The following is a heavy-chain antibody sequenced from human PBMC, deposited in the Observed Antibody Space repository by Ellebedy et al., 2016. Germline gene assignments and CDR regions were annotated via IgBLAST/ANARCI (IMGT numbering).Heavy chain of an antibody. D-gene: IGHD1-26*01. V-gene: IGHV3-7*03. Sequence: GESLKISCAASGFTFSRSWMSWVRQPPGTGLEWVANIKEDGSAEYYVDSVKGRFTISRDNAKSSLYLQMNSLRAGDTAVYYCARDRDASGSFYDYWGQGTLVTVSS. J-gene: IGHJ4*02. CDR2: IKEDGSAE. CDR3: ARDRDASGSFYDY. CDR1: GFTFSRSW.